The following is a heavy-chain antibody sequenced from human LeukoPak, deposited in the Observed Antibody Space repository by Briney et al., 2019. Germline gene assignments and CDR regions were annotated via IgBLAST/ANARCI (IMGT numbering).Heavy chain of an antibody. CDR3: ARSTLYSTYYYYYMDV. CDR1: GFTFSSYA. D-gene: IGHD2-21*01. CDR2: ISYDGSNK. V-gene: IGHV3-30*04. J-gene: IGHJ6*03. Sequence: GGSLRLSCAASGFTFSSYAMHWVRQAPGKGLEWVAVISYDGSNKYYADSVKGRFTISRDNAKNTLYLQMNSLRVEDTAVYYCARSTLYSTYYYYYMDVWGKGTTVTISS.